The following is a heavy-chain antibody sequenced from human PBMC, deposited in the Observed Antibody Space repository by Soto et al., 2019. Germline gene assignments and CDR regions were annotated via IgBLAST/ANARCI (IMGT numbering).Heavy chain of an antibody. CDR1: GGSISSSSYY. CDR2: IYYSGST. CDR3: ARHGPVLLWFGELFKAPFYY. D-gene: IGHD3-10*01. J-gene: IGHJ4*02. Sequence: TLSLTCTVSGGSISSSSYYWGWIRQPPGKGLEWIGSIYYSGSTYYNPSLKSRVTISVDTSKNQFSLKLSSVTAADTAVYYCARHGPVLLWFGELFKAPFYYWGQGTLVTVSS. V-gene: IGHV4-39*01.